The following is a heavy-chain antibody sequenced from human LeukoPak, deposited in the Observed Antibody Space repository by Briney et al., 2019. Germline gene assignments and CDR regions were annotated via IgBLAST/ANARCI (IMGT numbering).Heavy chain of an antibody. J-gene: IGHJ1*01. CDR1: GFTFSSYG. CDR2: ISGSGGST. CDR3: AKEAYCGGDCSYAEYFQH. Sequence: GGSLRLSCAASGFTFSSYGMSWVRQAPGKGLEWVSAISGSGGSTYYADSVKGRFTISRDNSKNTLYLQMNSLRAEDTAVYYCAKEAYCGGDCSYAEYFQHWGQGTLVTVSS. V-gene: IGHV3-23*01. D-gene: IGHD2-21*02.